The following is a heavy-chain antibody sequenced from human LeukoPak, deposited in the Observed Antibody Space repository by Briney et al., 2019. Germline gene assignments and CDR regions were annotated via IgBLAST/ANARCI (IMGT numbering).Heavy chain of an antibody. CDR1: GYTFTSYG. CDR2: ISAYNGNT. V-gene: IGHV1-18*01. CDR3: ARDSDYYDSSGYVDY. D-gene: IGHD3-22*01. Sequence: GASVKVSCKASGYTFTSYGISWVRQAPGQGLEWMGWISAYNGNTNYAQKLQGRVTMTTDTSTSTAYMEPRSLRSDDTAVYYCARDSDYYDSSGYVDYWGQGTLVTVSS. J-gene: IGHJ4*02.